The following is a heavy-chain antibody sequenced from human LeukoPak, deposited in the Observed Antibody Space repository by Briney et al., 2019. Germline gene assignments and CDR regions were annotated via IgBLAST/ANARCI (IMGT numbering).Heavy chain of an antibody. CDR1: GYSFTSYW. Sequence: GESLKISCKGSGYSFTSYWIGWVRQMPGKGLEWMGIIYPGDSDTRYSPSFQGQVTISADKSISTAYLQWSSLKASDTAMYYCASLNDDSSGSNWFDSWGQGTLVTVSS. V-gene: IGHV5-51*01. CDR3: ASLNDDSSGSNWFDS. D-gene: IGHD3-22*01. J-gene: IGHJ5*01. CDR2: IYPGDSDT.